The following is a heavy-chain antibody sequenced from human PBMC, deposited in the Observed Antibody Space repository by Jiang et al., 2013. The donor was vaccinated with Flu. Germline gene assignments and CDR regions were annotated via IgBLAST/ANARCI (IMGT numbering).Heavy chain of an antibody. CDR3: ARCPALYYFDH. CDR1: GDSISKFY. Sequence: GPGLVKPSETLSLTCTVSGDSISKFYWNWIRQPAGKGLEWIGRIYTSGSVNYNPSLKSRVTMSIDTSSNQFSLNLSSVTAADTAVYFCARCPALYYFDHWGQGRLVTVSS. CDR2: IYTSGSV. V-gene: IGHV4-4*07. J-gene: IGHJ4*02.